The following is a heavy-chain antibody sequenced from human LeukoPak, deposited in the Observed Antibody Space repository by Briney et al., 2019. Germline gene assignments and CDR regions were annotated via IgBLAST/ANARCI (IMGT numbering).Heavy chain of an antibody. CDR2: ISGSGGST. CDR1: GFTFSSYA. Sequence: HPGGSLRLSCAASGFTFSSYAMSWVRQAPGKGLEWVSAISGSGGSTYYADSVKGRFTISRDNSKNTLYLQMNSLRAEDTAVYYCARDRRLRGFYMDVWGKGTTVTVSS. CDR3: ARDRRLRGFYMDV. J-gene: IGHJ6*03. D-gene: IGHD5-12*01. V-gene: IGHV3-23*01.